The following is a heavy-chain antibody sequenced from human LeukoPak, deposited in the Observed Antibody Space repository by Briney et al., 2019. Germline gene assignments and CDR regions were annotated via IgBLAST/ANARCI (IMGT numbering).Heavy chain of an antibody. D-gene: IGHD3-9*01. CDR2: INHSGST. V-gene: IGHV4-34*01. CDR1: GGSFSGYY. CDR3: ARFLAGTRHFHFYYYMDV. J-gene: IGHJ6*03. Sequence: SETLSLTCAVYGGSFSGYYWTWIRQPPGKGLEWIGEINHSGSTNYNPSFKSRITISVDTSKNQFSLKVISVTAADTAVYYCARFLAGTRHFHFYYYMDVWGKGTTVTISS.